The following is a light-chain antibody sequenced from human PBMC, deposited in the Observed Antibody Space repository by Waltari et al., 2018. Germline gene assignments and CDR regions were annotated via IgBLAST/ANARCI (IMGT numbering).Light chain of an antibody. Sequence: QSVFPQPPAASAAPDHKVNTSCSGGPATLGTSYVSRYQHLPGAAPKLLIYDNDKRHSGIPDRFSASKSGTSATLGITGLQIGDEADYYCATWDNSLTDVVFGGGTKLTVL. V-gene: IGLV1-51*01. J-gene: IGLJ2*01. CDR2: DND. CDR1: PATLGTSY. CDR3: ATWDNSLTDVV.